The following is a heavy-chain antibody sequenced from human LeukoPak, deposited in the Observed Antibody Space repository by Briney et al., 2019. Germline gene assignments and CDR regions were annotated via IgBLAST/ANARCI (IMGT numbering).Heavy chain of an antibody. V-gene: IGHV3-21*01. CDR1: GFTFRDYS. D-gene: IGHD6-25*01. J-gene: IGHJ6*03. CDR3: ARDGSGFYLYYYMDV. Sequence: KTGGSLRLSCAASGFTFRDYSMTWVRQAPGKGLEWVSSISTVSTYKFYSDSVKGRFTISRDNAKNILYLQMSSLSAEDTGVYYCARDGSGFYLYYYMDVWGRGTPVTVSS. CDR2: ISTVSTYK.